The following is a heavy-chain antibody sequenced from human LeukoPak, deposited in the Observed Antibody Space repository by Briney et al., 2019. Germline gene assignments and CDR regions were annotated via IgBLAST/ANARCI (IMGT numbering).Heavy chain of an antibody. CDR2: ILGSTL. CDR3: IKELRPGGLDV. V-gene: IGHV3-9*01. CDR1: GFSLDDSV. Sequence: PGGSLRLSCAASGFSLDDSVMHWVRQPPGKGLEWVSGILGSTLDYADSVRGRFTISKDNAKRTLYLQMRSLRPEDTALYYCIKELRPGGLDVWGQGTTVIVSS. D-gene: IGHD4-17*01. J-gene: IGHJ6*02.